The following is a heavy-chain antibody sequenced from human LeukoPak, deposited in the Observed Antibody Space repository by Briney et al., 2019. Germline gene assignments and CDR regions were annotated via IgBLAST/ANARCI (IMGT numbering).Heavy chain of an antibody. CDR2: ISGSGGST. Sequence: GGSLRLSCAASGFTFSSYAMSWVRQAPGKGLEWVSAISGSGGSTYYADSVKGRFTISRDNSKNTLYLQMSSLRGEDTAVYYCAKAVEMATILNYFDPWGQGTLVTVSS. CDR3: AKAVEMATILNYFDP. CDR1: GFTFSSYA. D-gene: IGHD5-24*01. J-gene: IGHJ5*02. V-gene: IGHV3-23*01.